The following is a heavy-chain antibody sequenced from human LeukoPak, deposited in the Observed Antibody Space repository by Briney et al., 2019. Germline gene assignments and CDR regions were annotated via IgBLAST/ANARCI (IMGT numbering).Heavy chain of an antibody. CDR2: IYYSGST. CDR1: GGSISNYY. CDR3: ARDSTTGLLGY. V-gene: IGHV4-59*01. Sequence: SETMSLTCTVSGGSISNYYWSWIRQPPGKGLEWIGYIYYSGSTNYNPSLKSRLTISVDTSKNQFSLKLSSVTAPDTAVYYCARDSTTGLLGYWGQGTLVTVSS. J-gene: IGHJ4*02. D-gene: IGHD1-1*01.